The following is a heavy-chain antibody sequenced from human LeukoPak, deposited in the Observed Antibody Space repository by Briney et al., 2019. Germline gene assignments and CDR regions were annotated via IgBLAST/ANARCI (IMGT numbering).Heavy chain of an antibody. CDR1: GGTFSSYA. V-gene: IGHV1-69*13. CDR3: ARGYYDSSGYPHNHFDY. CDR2: IIPIFGTA. D-gene: IGHD3-22*01. J-gene: IGHJ4*02. Sequence: SVKVSCKASGGTFSSYAISWVRQAPGQGLEWIGGIIPIFGTANYAQKFQGRVTITADESTSTAYTELSSLRSEDTAVYYCARGYYDSSGYPHNHFDYWGQGTLVTVSS.